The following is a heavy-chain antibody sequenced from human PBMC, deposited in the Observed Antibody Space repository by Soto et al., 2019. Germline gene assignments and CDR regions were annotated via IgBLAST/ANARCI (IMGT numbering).Heavy chain of an antibody. CDR2: ISYDGSNK. V-gene: IGHV3-30-3*01. CDR3: ARDLTGQSLRENYGMDV. D-gene: IGHD3-10*01. CDR1: GFTFSSYA. J-gene: IGHJ6*02. Sequence: QVQLVESGGGVVQPGRSLRLSCAASGFTFSSYAMHWVRQAPGKGLEWVAVISYDGSNKYYADSVKGRSTISRDNSKNTLYLQMNSLRAEDTAVYYCARDLTGQSLRENYGMDVWGQGTTVTVSS.